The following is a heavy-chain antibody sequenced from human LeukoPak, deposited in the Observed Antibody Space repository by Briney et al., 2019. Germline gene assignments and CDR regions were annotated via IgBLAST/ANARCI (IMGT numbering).Heavy chain of an antibody. D-gene: IGHD4-23*01. CDR1: GFTFSSYE. J-gene: IGHJ4*02. V-gene: IGHV3-33*07. CDR2: IWYDGSNK. Sequence: PWGALRLSCAASGFTFSSYEMYWVRQAPGKGLEWVAVIWYDGSNKYYADSVKGRFTISRDNSKNTLYLQMNSLRAEDTAVYYCATETVVSSSIDYWGQGTLVTVSS. CDR3: ATETVVSSSIDY.